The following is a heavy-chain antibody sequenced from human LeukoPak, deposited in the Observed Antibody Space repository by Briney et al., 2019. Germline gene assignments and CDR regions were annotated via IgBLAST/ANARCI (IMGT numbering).Heavy chain of an antibody. CDR2: INHSGST. Sequence: SETLSLTCAVYGGSFSGYYWSWIRQPPGKGLEWIGEINHSGSTNYNPSLKSRVTISVDTSKNQFSLKLSSVTAADTAVYYCARGTLKSPTRPRDYWGQGNLVTVSS. CDR1: GGSFSGYY. J-gene: IGHJ4*02. CDR3: ARGTLKSPTRPRDY. V-gene: IGHV4-34*01.